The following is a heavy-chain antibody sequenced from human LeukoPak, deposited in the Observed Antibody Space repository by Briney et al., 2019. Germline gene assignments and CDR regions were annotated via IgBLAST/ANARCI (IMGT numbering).Heavy chain of an antibody. J-gene: IGHJ5*02. CDR3: ARGAISGYLNWFDP. D-gene: IGHD3-22*01. CDR2: IYYSGST. CDR1: GGSISSGGYY. V-gene: IGHV4-31*03. Sequence: SETLSLTCTVSGGSISSGGYYWSWIRQHPGKGLEWIGYIYYSGSTYYNPSLKSRVTISVDTSKYQFSLKLSSVTAADTAVYYCARGAISGYLNWFDPWGQGTLVTVSS.